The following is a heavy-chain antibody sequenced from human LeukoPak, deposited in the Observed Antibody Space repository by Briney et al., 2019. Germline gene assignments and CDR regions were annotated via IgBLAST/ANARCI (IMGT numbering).Heavy chain of an antibody. Sequence: PSETLSLTCTVSGGSINSYYWSWIRQPPGKGLEWIGYIYYSGSTNYNPSLKSRVTISVDTSKNQFSLKLSSVTAADTAVYYCARGYYGSGSYPFDYWGQGTLVTVSS. V-gene: IGHV4-59*01. D-gene: IGHD3-10*01. CDR2: IYYSGST. J-gene: IGHJ4*02. CDR1: GGSINSYY. CDR3: ARGYYGSGSYPFDY.